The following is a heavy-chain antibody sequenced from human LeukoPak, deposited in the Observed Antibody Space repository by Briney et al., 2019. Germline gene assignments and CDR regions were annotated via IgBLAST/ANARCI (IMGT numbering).Heavy chain of an antibody. CDR3: ARDDLMGSFDY. CDR1: GGSISSGGYY. J-gene: IGHJ4*02. D-gene: IGHD3-10*01. Sequence: SETLSLTCTVSGGSISSGGYYWSWIRQHPGKGLEWIGYIYYSGSTYYNPSLKSRVTISVDTSKNQFSLKLSSVTAADTAVYYCARDDLMGSFDYWGQGTLVTVSP. CDR2: IYYSGST. V-gene: IGHV4-31*03.